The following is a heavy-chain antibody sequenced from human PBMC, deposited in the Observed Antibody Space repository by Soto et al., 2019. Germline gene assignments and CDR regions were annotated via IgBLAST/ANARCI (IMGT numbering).Heavy chain of an antibody. Sequence: SCAASGFTFSSYGMHWVRQAPGKGLEWVAVISYDGSNKYYADSVKGRFTISRDNSKNTLYLQMNSLRAEDTAVYYCAKDMIPVLRFLEWPTPIDYWGQGTLVTVSS. J-gene: IGHJ4*02. CDR1: GFTFSSYG. V-gene: IGHV3-30*18. CDR3: AKDMIPVLRFLEWPTPIDY. D-gene: IGHD3-3*01. CDR2: ISYDGSNK.